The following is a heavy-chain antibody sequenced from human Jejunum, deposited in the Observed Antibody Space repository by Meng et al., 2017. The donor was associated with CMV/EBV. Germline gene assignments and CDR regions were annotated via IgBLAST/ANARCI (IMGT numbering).Heavy chain of an antibody. CDR1: RSDDHQ. J-gene: IGHJ5*02. Sequence: RSDDHQWSWIRPPRGRGRAWIGYIYYTGNTYYNASLRGRVTMSVDTSKNQFSLILSSVTAADTAVYYCARDRAYYFDSSASAWFDPWGQGTLVTVSS. D-gene: IGHD3-22*01. CDR2: IYYTGNT. CDR3: ARDRAYYFDSSASAWFDP. V-gene: IGHV4-30-4*08.